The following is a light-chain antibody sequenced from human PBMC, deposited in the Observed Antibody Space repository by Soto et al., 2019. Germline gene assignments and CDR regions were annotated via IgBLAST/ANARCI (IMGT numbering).Light chain of an antibody. CDR3: AAWDDSLNVV. J-gene: IGLJ2*01. Sequence: QSVLTQPPSASGTPGQRVTISCPGSSSNIGSRTVNWYKQLPGTAPKLLIYGINQRPSGVPDRFSGSKSGASASLAISGLQSEDEADYYCAAWDDSLNVVFGGGTKLTVL. V-gene: IGLV1-44*01. CDR1: SSNIGSRT. CDR2: GIN.